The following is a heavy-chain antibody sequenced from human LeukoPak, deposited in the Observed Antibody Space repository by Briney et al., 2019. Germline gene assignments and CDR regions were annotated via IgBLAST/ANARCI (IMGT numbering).Heavy chain of an antibody. CDR2: IRSGGST. CDR1: GFTGSSSY. D-gene: IGHD3-10*01. V-gene: IGHV3-53*01. Sequence: GGSLRLYCAASGFTGSSSYMTWVRQAPGKGLEWVSVIRSGGSTVYADSVKGGFTISRDNSKNTLYLQLNSLRAEDTAVYYCAREGSGRTAYNDGLDVWGQGTMVTVSS. CDR3: AREGSGRTAYNDGLDV. J-gene: IGHJ3*01.